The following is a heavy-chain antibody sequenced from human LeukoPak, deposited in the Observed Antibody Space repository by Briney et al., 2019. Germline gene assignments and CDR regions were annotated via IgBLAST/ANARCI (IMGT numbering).Heavy chain of an antibody. CDR3: AKDPPLPGYSSGWYGPYYYYMDV. D-gene: IGHD6-19*01. V-gene: IGHV3-30*02. J-gene: IGHJ6*03. CDR1: GFTFSSYG. Sequence: PGGSLRLSCAASGFTFSSYGMYWVRQAPGKGLEWVAFIRYDGSNKYYADSVKGRFTISRDNSKNTLYLQMNSLRAEDTAVYYCAKDPPLPGYSSGWYGPYYYYMDVWGKGTTVTVSS. CDR2: IRYDGSNK.